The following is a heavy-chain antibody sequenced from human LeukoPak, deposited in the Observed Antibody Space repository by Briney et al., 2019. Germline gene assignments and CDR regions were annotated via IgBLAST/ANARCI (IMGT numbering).Heavy chain of an antibody. CDR2: IYYSGST. D-gene: IGHD6-6*01. CDR3: ARVSSSSSSPFDY. Sequence: PSETLSLTCTVSGGSISSYYWSWIRQPPGKGLEWIGYIYYSGSTNYNPSLKSRVTISVDTSKNQFSLKLSSATAADTAVYYCARVSSSSSSPFDYWGQGTLVTVSS. CDR1: GGSISSYY. J-gene: IGHJ4*02. V-gene: IGHV4-59*01.